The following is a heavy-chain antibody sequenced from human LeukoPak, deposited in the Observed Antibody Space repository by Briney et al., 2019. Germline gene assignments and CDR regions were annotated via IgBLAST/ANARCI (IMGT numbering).Heavy chain of an antibody. CDR1: GFTFNSYA. J-gene: IGHJ2*01. CDR3: ARDDYGGIHWYFDS. CDR2: ILYDGSNE. V-gene: IGHV3-30-3*01. D-gene: IGHD4-23*01. Sequence: PGMSLRLSCAASGFTFNSYAAHWVRQAPGKGLEWVAVILYDGSNEYYADSVKGRFTISRDNSKNMLYLQMNSLRVEDTAMYYCARDDYGGIHWYFDSWGRGTLVTVSS.